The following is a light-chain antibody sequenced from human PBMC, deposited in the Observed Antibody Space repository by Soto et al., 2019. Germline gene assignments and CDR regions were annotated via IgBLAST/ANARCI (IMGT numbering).Light chain of an antibody. CDR2: GAS. V-gene: IGKV3-15*01. Sequence: EIVMTQSPATLSVSPGERATLSCRASQSVSSNLAWYQQKPGQAPRLLIYGASTRATGIPARFSGSGSGTAFTLTISTLESDDFAGDDCQQYNNWPPWTFGQGTKVEIK. J-gene: IGKJ1*01. CDR3: QQYNNWPPWT. CDR1: QSVSSN.